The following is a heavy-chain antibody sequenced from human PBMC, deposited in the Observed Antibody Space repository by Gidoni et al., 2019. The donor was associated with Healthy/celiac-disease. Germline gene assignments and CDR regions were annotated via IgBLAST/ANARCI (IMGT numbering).Heavy chain of an antibody. V-gene: IGHV3-30*18. D-gene: IGHD2-15*01. J-gene: IGHJ4*02. Sequence: QVQLVESGGGVVQPGRSLRLSCAASGFPFSSYRMHWVRQAPGKGLEWVAVISYDGSNKYYADSVKGRFTISRDNSKNTLYLQMNSLRAEDTAVYYCAKDLSYCSGGSCYSLDYWGQGTLVTVSS. CDR3: AKDLSYCSGGSCYSLDY. CDR1: GFPFSSYR. CDR2: ISYDGSNK.